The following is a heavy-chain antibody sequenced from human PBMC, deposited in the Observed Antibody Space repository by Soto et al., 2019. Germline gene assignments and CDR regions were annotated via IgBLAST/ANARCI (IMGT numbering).Heavy chain of an antibody. Sequence: GESLKISCKGSGYSFTSYWIGWVRQMPGKGLEWMGIIYPGDSDTRYSPSFQGQVTISADKSISTAYLQWSSLKASDTAMYYCARHRYSSSWDVIYYYYGMDVWGQGTTVTVPS. D-gene: IGHD6-13*01. CDR1: GYSFTSYW. J-gene: IGHJ6*02. CDR2: IYPGDSDT. V-gene: IGHV5-51*01. CDR3: ARHRYSSSWDVIYYYYGMDV.